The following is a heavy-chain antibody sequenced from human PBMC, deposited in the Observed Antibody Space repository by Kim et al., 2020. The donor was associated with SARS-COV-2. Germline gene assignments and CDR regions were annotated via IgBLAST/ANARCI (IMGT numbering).Heavy chain of an antibody. V-gene: IGHV4-31*03. J-gene: IGHJ4*02. CDR3: ARETRARRRDGYNSRSFVDY. D-gene: IGHD5-12*01. CDR2: IYYSGST. CDR1: GGSISSGGYY. Sequence: SETLSLTCTVSGGSISSGGYYWSWIRQHPGKGLEWIGYIYYSGSTYYNPSLKSRVTISVDTSKNQFSLKLSSVTAADTAVYYCARETRARRRDGYNSRSFVDYWGQGTLVTVSS.